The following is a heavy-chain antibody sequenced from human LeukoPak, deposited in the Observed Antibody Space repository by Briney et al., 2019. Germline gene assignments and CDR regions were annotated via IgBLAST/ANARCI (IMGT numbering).Heavy chain of an antibody. D-gene: IGHD3-22*01. J-gene: IGHJ6*03. CDR3: ARESYYYDSSRFRYYYYMDV. Sequence: PSETLSLTCTVSGGSISSSSYYWGWIRQPPGKGLEWIGRIYSSGSTNYNPSLKSRVTISVDTSKNQFSLKLSSVTAADTAVYYCARESYYYDSSRFRYYYYMDVWGKGTTVTISS. V-gene: IGHV4-39*07. CDR1: GGSISSSSYY. CDR2: IYSSGST.